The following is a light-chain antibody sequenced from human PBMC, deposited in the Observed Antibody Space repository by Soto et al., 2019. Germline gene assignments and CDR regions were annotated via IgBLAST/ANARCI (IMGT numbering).Light chain of an antibody. J-gene: IGLJ2*01. V-gene: IGLV2-14*01. CDR3: SSYTSSSTSVV. CDR1: SSDVGGYNY. CDR2: DVS. Sequence: QSALTHPASVSGSPGQSITISCTGTSSDVGGYNYVSWYQQHPGKAPKLMIYDVSNRPSGVSNRFYGSKSGNTASLTISGLQAEDEADYYCSSYTSSSTSVVFGGGTTLTVL.